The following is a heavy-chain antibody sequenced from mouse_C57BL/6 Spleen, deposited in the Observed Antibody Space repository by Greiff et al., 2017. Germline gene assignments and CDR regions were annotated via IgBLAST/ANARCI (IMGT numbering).Heavy chain of an antibody. J-gene: IGHJ2*01. Sequence: VKLQQPGAELVKPGASVKLSCKASGYTFTSYWMHWVKQRPGQGLEWIGMIHPNSGSTNYNEKFKSKATLTVDKSSSTAYMQLSSLTSEDSAVYYCYYYGSSDYWGQGTTLTVSS. V-gene: IGHV1-64*01. D-gene: IGHD1-1*01. CDR1: GYTFTSYW. CDR2: IHPNSGST. CDR3: YYYGSSDY.